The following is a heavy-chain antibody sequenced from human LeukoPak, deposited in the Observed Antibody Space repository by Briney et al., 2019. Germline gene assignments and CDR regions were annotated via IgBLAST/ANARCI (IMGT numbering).Heavy chain of an antibody. CDR1: GGSISSSSYY. CDR2: IYYSGST. Sequence: PSETLSLTCTVSGGSISSSSYYWGWIRQPPGKGLEWIGSIYYSGSTYYNPSLKSRVTISVDTSKNQFSLKLSSVTAADTAVYYCAKAPRGFGGVKALYFDYWGQGTLVTGSS. D-gene: IGHD3-16*01. V-gene: IGHV4-39*01. CDR3: AKAPRGFGGVKALYFDY. J-gene: IGHJ4*02.